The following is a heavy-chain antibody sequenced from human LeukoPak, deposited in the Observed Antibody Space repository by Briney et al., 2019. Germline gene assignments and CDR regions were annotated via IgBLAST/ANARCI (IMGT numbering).Heavy chain of an antibody. CDR3: AKDAQRGFDYSNSLEY. CDR1: GFTFSHYG. Sequence: PGRSLRLSCAASGFTFSHYGMHWVRQAPGRGLEWVAVIWNDGSNKYYADSVKGRFTISRENYQNTVDLHMPSLRAEDTAVYYCAKDAQRGFDYSNSLEYWGQGTLVTVSS. D-gene: IGHD4-11*01. CDR2: IWNDGSNK. V-gene: IGHV3-33*06. J-gene: IGHJ4*02.